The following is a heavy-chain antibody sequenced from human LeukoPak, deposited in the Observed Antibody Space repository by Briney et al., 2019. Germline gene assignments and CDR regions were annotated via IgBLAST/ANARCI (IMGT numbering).Heavy chain of an antibody. CDR3: ARLRPAVADTDDY. Sequence: LSLTCTVSGGSVSDYYWSWIRQSPGKGLEWVSSISSSSRYIYYTDSVKGRFTISRDNAKNSLYLQMNSLRAEDTAVYYCARLRPAVADTDDYWGQGTLVTVSS. J-gene: IGHJ4*02. V-gene: IGHV3-11*06. CDR2: ISSSSRYI. CDR1: GGSVSDYY. D-gene: IGHD6-19*01.